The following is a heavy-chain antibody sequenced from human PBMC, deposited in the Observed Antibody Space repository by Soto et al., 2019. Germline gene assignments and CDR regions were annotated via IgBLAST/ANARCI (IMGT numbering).Heavy chain of an antibody. CDR1: GGSISSSSYY. CDR3: ARHRLFGRTIAWFDP. D-gene: IGHD3-16*01. J-gene: IGHJ5*02. Sequence: SETLSLTCTVSGGSISSSSYYWGWIRQPPGKGLEWIGSIYYSGSTYYNPSLKSRVTISVDTSKNQFSLKLSSVTAADTAVYYCARHRLFGRTIAWFDPWGQGTLVTVSS. V-gene: IGHV4-39*01. CDR2: IYYSGST.